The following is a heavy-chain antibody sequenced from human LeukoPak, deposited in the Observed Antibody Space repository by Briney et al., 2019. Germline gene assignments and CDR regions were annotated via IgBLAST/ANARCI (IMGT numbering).Heavy chain of an antibody. CDR3: AKCLYGEYGEYYFDD. CDR1: GFTFSNYA. Sequence: GGSLRLSCAASGFTFSNYAMSWVRQAPGKGLEWVSAISGSDGFTYYADSVKGRFTISRDNSKNMLYLQMNSQRAEDTAVYYCAKCLYGEYGEYYFDDWGLGTLVTVSS. J-gene: IGHJ4*02. CDR2: ISGSDGFT. D-gene: IGHD4-17*01. V-gene: IGHV3-23*01.